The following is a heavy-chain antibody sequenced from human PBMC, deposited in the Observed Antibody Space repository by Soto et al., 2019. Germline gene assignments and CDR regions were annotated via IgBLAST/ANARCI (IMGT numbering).Heavy chain of an antibody. V-gene: IGHV4-59*01. J-gene: IGHJ6*02. D-gene: IGHD3-3*01. Sequence: SETLSLTCTVSGSSISSYYWSWIRQPPGEGLEWVGCLYYSGCPYYNPSLKSRVTISVDTPKNHFSLKLSSVTAADTAVYNGARDLGGLSYYGFWNGCPRLGMDVWGQGTTVTVSS. CDR3: ARDLGGLSYYGFWNGCPRLGMDV. CDR1: GSSISSYY. CDR2: LYYSGCP.